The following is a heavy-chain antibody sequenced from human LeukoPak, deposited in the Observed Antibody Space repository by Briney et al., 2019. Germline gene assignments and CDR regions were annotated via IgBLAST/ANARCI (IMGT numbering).Heavy chain of an antibody. V-gene: IGHV1-69*13. CDR2: IIPIFGTA. CDR3: ARGDTIFVFGLDY. D-gene: IGHD3-3*01. J-gene: IGHJ4*02. CDR1: GGTFSSYA. Sequence: SVNVSCKASGGTFSSYAISWVRQAPGQGLEWMGGIIPIFGTANYAQKFQGRVTITADESTSTAYMELSSLRSEDTAVYYCARGDTIFVFGLDYWGQGTLVTVSS.